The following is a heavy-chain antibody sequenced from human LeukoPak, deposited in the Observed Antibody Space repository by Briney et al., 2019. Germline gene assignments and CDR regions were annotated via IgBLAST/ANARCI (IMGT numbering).Heavy chain of an antibody. V-gene: IGHV3-23*01. D-gene: IGHD6-13*01. CDR1: GFTFSNYG. Sequence: GGSLRLSCAASGFTFSNYGMHWVRQAPGKGLEWVSAISGSGGSTYYADSVKGRFTISRDNSKNTLYLQMNSLRAEDTAVYYCAKDLAGIAAAGTGWFDPWGQGTLVTVSS. J-gene: IGHJ5*02. CDR2: ISGSGGST. CDR3: AKDLAGIAAAGTGWFDP.